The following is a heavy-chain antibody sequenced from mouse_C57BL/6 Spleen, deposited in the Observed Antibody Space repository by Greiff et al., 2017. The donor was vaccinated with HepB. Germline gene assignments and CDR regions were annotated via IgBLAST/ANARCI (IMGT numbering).Heavy chain of an antibody. D-gene: IGHD2-3*01. V-gene: IGHV1-81*01. Sequence: VKLMESGAELARPGASVKLSCKASGYTFTSYGISWVKQRTGQGLEWIGEIYPRSGNTYYNEKFKGKATLTADKSSSTAYMELRSLTSADSEVYFCARRGWLLDYFDYWGQGTTLPVSS. J-gene: IGHJ2*01. CDR1: GYTFTSYG. CDR2: IYPRSGNT. CDR3: ARRGWLLDYFDY.